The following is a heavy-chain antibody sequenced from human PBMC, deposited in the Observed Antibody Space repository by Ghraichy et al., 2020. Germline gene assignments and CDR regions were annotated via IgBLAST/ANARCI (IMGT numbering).Heavy chain of an antibody. CDR3: ARAPPPKMTSSGVVRKPFDI. J-gene: IGHJ3*02. CDR1: GYTFINYY. Sequence: ASVKVSCTASGYTFINYYVHWVRQAPGQGLEWMGTINPAGDSTSYAQKLQGRVTMTSDTSTSTVYVELNSLRSEDTAVYFCARAPPPKMTSSGVVRKPFDIWGQGTMVTVSS. D-gene: IGHD3-3*01. V-gene: IGHV1-46*01. CDR2: INPAGDST.